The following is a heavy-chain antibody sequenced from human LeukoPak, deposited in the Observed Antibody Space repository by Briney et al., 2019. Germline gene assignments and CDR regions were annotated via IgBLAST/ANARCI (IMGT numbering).Heavy chain of an antibody. CDR3: ARDLGRIYFDY. V-gene: IGHV4-59*01. D-gene: IGHD2-15*01. CDR1: DASISGYY. Sequence: PSETPSLTCTVSDASISGYYWSWIRQPPGKGLEWIGSIHFSGSTNYNPSLRSRVTISVDTSKNQLSLKLSSVTAADTAVYYCARDLGRIYFDYWGQGTLVTVSS. CDR2: IHFSGST. J-gene: IGHJ4*02.